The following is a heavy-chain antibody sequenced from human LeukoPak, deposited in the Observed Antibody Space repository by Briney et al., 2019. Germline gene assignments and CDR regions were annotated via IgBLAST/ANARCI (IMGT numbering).Heavy chain of an antibody. Sequence: SETLSLTCTVSGYSISSGYYWGWIRQPPGKGLEWIGSIYHSGRTYYNPSLKSRVTISVDTSKNQFSLKLSSVTAADTAVYYCARVDGSGSYYPSTTYYYYYMDVWGKGTTVTVSS. J-gene: IGHJ6*03. CDR3: ARVDGSGSYYPSTTYYYYYMDV. CDR2: IYHSGRT. D-gene: IGHD3-10*01. CDR1: GYSISSGYY. V-gene: IGHV4-38-2*02.